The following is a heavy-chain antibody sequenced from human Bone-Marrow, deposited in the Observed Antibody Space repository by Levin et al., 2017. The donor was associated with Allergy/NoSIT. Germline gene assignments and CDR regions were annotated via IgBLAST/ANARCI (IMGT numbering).Heavy chain of an antibody. CDR2: ISYDGSNK. D-gene: IGHD6-19*01. Sequence: GESLKISCAASGFTFSSYGMHWVRQAPGKGLEWVAVISYDGSNKYYADSVKGRFTISRDNSKNTLYLQMNSLRAEDTAVYYCAKAYSSGWTYFDYWGQGTLVTVSS. J-gene: IGHJ4*02. CDR3: AKAYSSGWTYFDY. CDR1: GFTFSSYG. V-gene: IGHV3-30*18.